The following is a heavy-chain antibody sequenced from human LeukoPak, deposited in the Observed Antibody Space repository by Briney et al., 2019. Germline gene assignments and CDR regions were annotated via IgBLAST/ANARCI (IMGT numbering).Heavy chain of an antibody. CDR3: AKKKIGSYYFDN. CDR1: GFAVSRNY. CDR2: IYNDGST. Sequence: GGSLRLSCAASGFAVSRNYMTWVRQALGKGLEWVSVIYNDGSTFYADSVKGRFTISRDDSKNTVYLQMNSLRAEDTAIYYCAKKKIGSYYFDNWGQGTLVTVSS. V-gene: IGHV3-53*01. D-gene: IGHD1-26*01. J-gene: IGHJ4*02.